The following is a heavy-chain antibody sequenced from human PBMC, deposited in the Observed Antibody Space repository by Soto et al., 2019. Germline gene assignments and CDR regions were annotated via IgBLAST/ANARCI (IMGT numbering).Heavy chain of an antibody. CDR1: GFTFSSYA. Sequence: RRLSCAASGFTFSSYAMSWVRQAPGKGLEWVSAISGSGGSTYYADSVKGRFTISRDNSKNTLYLQMNSLRAEDTAVYYCAKDYYGSGSYYKYFDYWGQGTLVTVSS. D-gene: IGHD3-10*01. V-gene: IGHV3-23*01. CDR2: ISGSGGST. J-gene: IGHJ4*02. CDR3: AKDYYGSGSYYKYFDY.